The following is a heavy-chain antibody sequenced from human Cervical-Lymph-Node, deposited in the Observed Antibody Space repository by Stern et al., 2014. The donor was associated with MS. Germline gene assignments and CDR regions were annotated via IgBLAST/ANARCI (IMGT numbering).Heavy chain of an antibody. J-gene: IGHJ4*02. CDR1: GFTFRNYW. CDR3: TKDTYGPEDY. CDR2: INRDGTTI. D-gene: IGHD3-10*01. Sequence: EVQLVESGGGLVQPGGSRRLSCVASGFTFRNYWMHWVRQGPGKGLVCVARINRDGTTITHADSVKGRFTISRDNAKNTLYLQMNSLRVEDTAVYYCTKDTYGPEDYWGQGTSVTVSS. V-gene: IGHV3-74*02.